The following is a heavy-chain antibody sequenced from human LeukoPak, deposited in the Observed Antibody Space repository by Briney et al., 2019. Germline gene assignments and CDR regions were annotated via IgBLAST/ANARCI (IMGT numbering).Heavy chain of an antibody. D-gene: IGHD5-12*01. J-gene: IGHJ4*02. Sequence: GRSLRLSCAASGFTFSSYAMHWVRQAPGNGLEWVAVISYDGSNKYYADSVKGRFTISRDNSKNTLYLQMNSLRAEDTAVYYCARDRGYSGYDLIDYWGQGTLVTVSS. CDR3: ARDRGYSGYDLIDY. CDR1: GFTFSSYA. V-gene: IGHV3-30-3*01. CDR2: ISYDGSNK.